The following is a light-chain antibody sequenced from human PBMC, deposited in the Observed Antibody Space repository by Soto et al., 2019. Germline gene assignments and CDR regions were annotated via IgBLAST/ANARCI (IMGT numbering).Light chain of an antibody. CDR1: QHISNY. J-gene: IGKJ4*01. CDR3: QQANSFPFT. Sequence: DIQMTQSPASVPASLGHRVPIPCRAAQHISNYFAWYQQKPGEAPKLLISAASSLGSGVPSRFSGSGSWTDFTLTISSLQPEDFATYYCQQANSFPFTFGGGTKVDIK. V-gene: IGKV1-12*01. CDR2: AAS.